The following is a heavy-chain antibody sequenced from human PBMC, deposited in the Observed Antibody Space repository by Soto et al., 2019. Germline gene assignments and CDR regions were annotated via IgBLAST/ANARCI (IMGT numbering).Heavy chain of an antibody. J-gene: IGHJ5*02. Sequence: SVKVSCKASGGTFSSYTISWVRQAPGQGLEWMGRIIPILGTANYAQKFQGRVTITADESTSTAYMELSSLRSEDTAVYYCAGWSPYNWFDPWGQGTLVTVSS. CDR3: AGWSPYNWFDP. CDR2: IIPILGTA. V-gene: IGHV1-69*08. D-gene: IGHD6-19*01. CDR1: GGTFSSYT.